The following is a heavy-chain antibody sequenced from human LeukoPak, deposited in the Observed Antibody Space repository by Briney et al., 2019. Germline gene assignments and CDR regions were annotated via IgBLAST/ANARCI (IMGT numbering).Heavy chain of an antibody. D-gene: IGHD3-9*01. J-gene: IGHJ2*01. CDR3: ARNTYYNILTGYYGYFDL. Sequence: PSDTLSLTCAVSIHSISSSNWWGWIRQPPGKGLEWIGNIYYSGTTYYNPSLKSRVTMSVDTSKNQFSLKLSSVTAVDTAVYYCARNTYYNILTGYYGYFDLWGRGTLVTVSS. CDR1: IHSISSSNW. V-gene: IGHV4-28*01. CDR2: IYYSGTT.